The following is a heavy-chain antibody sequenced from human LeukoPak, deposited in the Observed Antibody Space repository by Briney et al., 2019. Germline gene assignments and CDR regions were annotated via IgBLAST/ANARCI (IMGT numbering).Heavy chain of an antibody. CDR2: ISSSGSTI. Sequence: GGSLRLSCAASGFTFSSYEMNWVRQAPGKGLEWVSYISSSGSTIYYADSVKGRFTISRDNAKNSLYLQMNSLRAEDTAVYYCARELLWFGESQFDPWGQGILVTVSS. J-gene: IGHJ5*02. CDR3: ARELLWFGESQFDP. V-gene: IGHV3-48*03. D-gene: IGHD3-10*01. CDR1: GFTFSSYE.